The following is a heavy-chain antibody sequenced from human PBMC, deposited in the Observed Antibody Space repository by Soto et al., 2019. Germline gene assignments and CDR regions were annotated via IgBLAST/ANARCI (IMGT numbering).Heavy chain of an antibody. V-gene: IGHV1-69*13. J-gene: IGHJ6*02. CDR2: IIPIFGTA. Sequence: SVKVSWKASGGTFSSYAISLVRQAPGQGLEWMGGIIPIFGTANYAQKFQGRVTITADESTSTAYMELSSLRSEDTAVYYCAREPIQNYYYYYGMDVWGQGTTVTVSS. D-gene: IGHD2-2*02. CDR1: GGTFSSYA. CDR3: AREPIQNYYYYYGMDV.